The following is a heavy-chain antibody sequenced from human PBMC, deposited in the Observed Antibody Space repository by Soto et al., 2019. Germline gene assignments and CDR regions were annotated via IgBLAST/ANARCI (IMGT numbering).Heavy chain of an antibody. Sequence: QVPLVESGGGVVQPGRSLRLSCAASGFTFSSYGMHWVRQAPGKGLEWVAVIWYDGSNKYYADSVKGRFTISRDNSKNTLYLQMNSLRAEDTAVYYCGGNYYYYYGMDVWGQGTTVTVSS. J-gene: IGHJ6*02. CDR1: GFTFSSYG. V-gene: IGHV3-33*01. CDR3: GGNYYYYYGMDV. D-gene: IGHD6-13*01. CDR2: IWYDGSNK.